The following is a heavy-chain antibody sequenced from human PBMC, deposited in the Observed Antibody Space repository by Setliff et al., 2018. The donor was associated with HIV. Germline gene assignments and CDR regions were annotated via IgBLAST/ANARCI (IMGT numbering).Heavy chain of an antibody. D-gene: IGHD3-3*01. J-gene: IGHJ4*02. CDR1: GFTFSSYA. Sequence: PGGSLRLSCAASGFTFSSYAMHWVRQAPGKGLEWVALIWYDASKKEYSDSVKGRFNILRDDSKKTAYLQMNSLRDEDTAVYYCVKDVLKFWSGSGALDFWGPGTLVTVSS. V-gene: IGHV3-33*06. CDR3: VKDVLKFWSGSGALDF. CDR2: IWYDASKK.